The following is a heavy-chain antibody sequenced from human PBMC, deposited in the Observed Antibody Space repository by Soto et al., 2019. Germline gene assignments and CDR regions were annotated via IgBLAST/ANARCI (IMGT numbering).Heavy chain of an antibody. CDR1: GFSLRTSGVG. CDR3: AKSGSGGWYGWFDP. J-gene: IGHJ5*02. D-gene: IGHD6-19*01. V-gene: IGHV2-5*01. Sequence: QITLKESGPTLVKPTQTLTLTCIFSGFSLRTSGVGVGWIRQPPGKALEWLGFIYWNDDKRYSPSLKSRLTITKDTSKNQVDLTRTNMDPVDTATYYCAKSGSGGWYGWFDPWGQGSLVTVSS. CDR2: IYWNDDK.